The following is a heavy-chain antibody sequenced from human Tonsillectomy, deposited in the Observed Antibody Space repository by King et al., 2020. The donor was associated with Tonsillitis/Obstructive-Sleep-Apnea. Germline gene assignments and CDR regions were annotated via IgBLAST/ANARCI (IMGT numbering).Heavy chain of an antibody. CDR3: AHYCSGGSCYFDWFDP. Sequence: ITLKESGPTLVKPTQTLTLTCTFSGFSLSTSGVGGGWIRQPPVKALEWLALISWDDDKRYSPSLKSRLTITKETSKNQVGLTMTNMDPVDTATYYCAHYCSGGSCYFDWFDPWGQGTLVTVSS. D-gene: IGHD2-15*01. CDR2: ISWDDDK. V-gene: IGHV2-5*02. J-gene: IGHJ5*02. CDR1: GFSLSTSGVG.